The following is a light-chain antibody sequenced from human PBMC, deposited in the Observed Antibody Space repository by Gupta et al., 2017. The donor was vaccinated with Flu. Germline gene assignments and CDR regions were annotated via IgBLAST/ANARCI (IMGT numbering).Light chain of an antibody. CDR3: QAWHSSAAV. J-gene: IGLJ1*01. V-gene: IGLV3-1*01. Sequence: QQKAGQSPVMVIYQDAQRPSGIPERFSGSNSGSTATLTISGTQSLDEADYYCQAWHSSAAVFGTGTKVTVL. CDR2: QDA.